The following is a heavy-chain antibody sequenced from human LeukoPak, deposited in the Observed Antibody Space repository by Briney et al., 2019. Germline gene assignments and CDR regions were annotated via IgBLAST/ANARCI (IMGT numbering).Heavy chain of an antibody. Sequence: PSETLSLTCAVYVGTFSGHYWSWIRQPPGKGLEWIGEIDHTGNSNYKSSLKSRVTISVDTSKNQFSLKLNSVTAADTAVYYCARASQRETYFNAFDIWGQGTMVTVSS. J-gene: IGHJ3*02. V-gene: IGHV4-34*01. CDR3: ARASQRETYFNAFDI. CDR1: VGTFSGHY. D-gene: IGHD1-26*01. CDR2: IDHTGNS.